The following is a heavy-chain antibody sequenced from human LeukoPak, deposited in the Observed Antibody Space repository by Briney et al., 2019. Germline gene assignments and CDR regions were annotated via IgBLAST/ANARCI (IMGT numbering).Heavy chain of an antibody. CDR2: IRSSIYGGTP. Sequence: GGSLRLSCTSSGFTFREFAVSWFRLAPGKGLEWIGFIRSSIYGGTPKAAASVKGRFIFSRDDSKGVAYLRMNSLKTDDTAVYYCSREWGNGNDLRPDSWGQGTLVTVSS. J-gene: IGHJ4*02. CDR1: GFTFREFA. CDR3: SREWGNGNDLRPDS. D-gene: IGHD1-1*01. V-gene: IGHV3-49*03.